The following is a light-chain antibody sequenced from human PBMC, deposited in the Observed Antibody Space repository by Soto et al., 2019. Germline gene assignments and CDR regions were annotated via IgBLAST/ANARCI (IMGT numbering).Light chain of an antibody. J-gene: IGLJ3*02. V-gene: IGLV3-9*01. Sequence: SYELTQPLSVSVALGQTARITCGGNNIGSKNAHWYQLNPGQAPVLVIYRDTNRPSGIPERFSGSNSGNTATLAISGAQVGDDADYYCQVWDSSTVVFGGGTKLTVL. CDR3: QVWDSSTVV. CDR1: NIGSKN. CDR2: RDT.